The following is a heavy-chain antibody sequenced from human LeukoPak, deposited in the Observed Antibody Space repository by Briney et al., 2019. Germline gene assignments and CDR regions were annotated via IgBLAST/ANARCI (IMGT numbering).Heavy chain of an antibody. CDR3: ARATGDIAAAAHFDY. CDR2: NYYSGST. CDR1: GGPISSGDYY. J-gene: IGHJ4*02. V-gene: IGHV4-30-4*02. Sequence: SETLSLTCTVSGGPISSGDYYWSWIRQPPGKGLEWIGYNYYSGSTYYNPSLKRRVTISVDTSKNQFSLKLSSVTAADTAMYYCARATGDIAAAAHFDYWGQGTLVTVSS. D-gene: IGHD6-13*01.